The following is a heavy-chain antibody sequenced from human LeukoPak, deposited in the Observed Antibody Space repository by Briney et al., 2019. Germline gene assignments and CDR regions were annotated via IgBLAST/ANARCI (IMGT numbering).Heavy chain of an antibody. J-gene: IGHJ6*03. Sequence: PGGSLRLSCAASGFTFSSYWIHWVRQAPDKGLVWVSRINGDGSSTSYADSVKGRFTISRDNAKNSLYLQMNSLRAEDTAVYYCARDLAYYDFWSGYYPKYYYMDVWGKGTTVTVSS. CDR3: ARDLAYYDFWSGYYPKYYYMDV. D-gene: IGHD3-3*01. CDR1: GFTFSSYW. V-gene: IGHV3-74*01. CDR2: INGDGSST.